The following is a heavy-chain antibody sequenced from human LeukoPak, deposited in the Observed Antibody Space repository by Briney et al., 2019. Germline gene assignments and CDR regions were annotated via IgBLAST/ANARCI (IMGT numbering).Heavy chain of an antibody. V-gene: IGHV3-23*01. J-gene: IGHJ4*02. Sequence: PGGSLRLSCAASGFTFSSYAMSWVRQAPGKGLEWVSAISGSGGSTYYADSVKGRFTISRDNAKSSLYLQMNSLRVEDTAVYYCARGGSLGYWGQGTLVTVSS. CDR3: ARGGSLGY. CDR2: ISGSGGST. CDR1: GFTFSSYA. D-gene: IGHD6-19*01.